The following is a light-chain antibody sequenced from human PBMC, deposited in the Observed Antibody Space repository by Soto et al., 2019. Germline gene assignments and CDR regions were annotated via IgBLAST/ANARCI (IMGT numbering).Light chain of an antibody. CDR3: QQHKSWPPIT. CDR2: DAS. V-gene: IGKV3-11*01. J-gene: IGKJ5*01. Sequence: DIVLTQSPATLSLSPGERVTLSCRASQSVGTYLAWYQHKPGQAPRLLISDASNRATGVPARFSGSGSGTDFSLSISGLEPEDFAVYYCQQHKSWPPITFGQGSRLEIK. CDR1: QSVGTY.